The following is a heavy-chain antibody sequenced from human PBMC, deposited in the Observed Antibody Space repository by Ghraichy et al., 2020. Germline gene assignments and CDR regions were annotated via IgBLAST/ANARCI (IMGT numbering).Heavy chain of an antibody. CDR3: AKDLGVILSLDRYDAFDI. CDR2: ISGSGGST. V-gene: IGHV3-23*01. Sequence: GGSLRLSCAASGFTFSSYAMSWVRQAPGKGLEWVSAISGSGGSTYYADSVKGRFTISRDNSKNTLYLQMNSLRAEDTAVYYCAKDLGVILSLDRYDAFDIWGQGTMVTVSS. CDR1: GFTFSSYA. D-gene: IGHD3-16*01. J-gene: IGHJ3*02.